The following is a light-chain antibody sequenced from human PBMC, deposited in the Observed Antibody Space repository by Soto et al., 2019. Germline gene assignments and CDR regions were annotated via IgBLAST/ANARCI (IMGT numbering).Light chain of an antibody. J-gene: IGLJ1*01. CDR3: AAWVDSLSGPV. Sequence: QSVLTQPPSASGTPGQRVTISCCGSSSNIGSNYVYWYQQLPGTAPKLLIYRNNQRPSGVPDRFSGSKSGTSASLAISGLRSEDEADYYCAAWVDSLSGPVFGTGTKLTVL. CDR1: SSNIGSNY. CDR2: RNN. V-gene: IGLV1-47*01.